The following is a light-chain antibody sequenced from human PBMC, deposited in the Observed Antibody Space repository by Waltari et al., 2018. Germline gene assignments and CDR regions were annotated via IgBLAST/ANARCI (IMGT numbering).Light chain of an antibody. Sequence: DIVMTQSPDSLAVSLGERANINCKSSQSVLYSSNNKNYLAWFQQKAGQPPKLLISWASTLESGVPDRFSGSGSGTDFTLTINSLQAEDVAVYYCHQYHSSPFTFGGGTKVEIK. CDR3: HQYHSSPFT. CDR1: QSVLYSSNNKNY. J-gene: IGKJ4*01. V-gene: IGKV4-1*01. CDR2: WAS.